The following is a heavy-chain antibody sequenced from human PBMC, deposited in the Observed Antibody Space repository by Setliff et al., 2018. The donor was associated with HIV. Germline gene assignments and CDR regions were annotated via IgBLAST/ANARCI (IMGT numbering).Heavy chain of an antibody. V-gene: IGHV4-4*02. Sequence: SETLSLTCVVSGGSISSYNWWSWVRQPPGKGLEWIGEIYHGGSTNYNSSLKSRVSISVDTSKNQFSLKLSSVTAADTAVYYCARGYSSSLGWFDPWGQGTLVTVSS. D-gene: IGHD6-6*01. CDR1: GGSISSYNW. J-gene: IGHJ5*02. CDR2: IYHGGST. CDR3: ARGYSSSLGWFDP.